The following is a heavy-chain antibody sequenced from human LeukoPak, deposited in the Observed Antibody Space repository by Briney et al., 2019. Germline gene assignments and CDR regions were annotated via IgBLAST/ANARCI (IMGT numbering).Heavy chain of an antibody. V-gene: IGHV3-66*01. CDR1: GFTVSSNY. Sequence: GGSLRHSCAACGFTVSSNYMSCVREAPGKGRKGGAYIYRGGSTYYPDSVKGRFTISRDNSKNMLYLQKNSMRAGDAGVLYCGSSTYYADSVNSRFTIIRDNSTNTLYLQMNSLRAAATAAYYCASPTPTQEIATSPLDYWGQGTLVTVSS. J-gene: IGHJ4*02. D-gene: IGHD2-2*01. CDR2: IYRGGST. CDR3: GSSTYYADSVNSRFTIIRDNSTNTLYLQMNSLRAAATAAYYCASPTPTQEIATSPLDY.